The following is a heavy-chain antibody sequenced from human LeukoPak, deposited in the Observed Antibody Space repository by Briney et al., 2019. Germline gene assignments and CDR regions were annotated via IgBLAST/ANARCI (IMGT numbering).Heavy chain of an antibody. CDR3: ARGTYDYVWGSYRIDY. CDR1: GYTFTSYG. V-gene: IGHV1-2*02. CDR2: INPNSGGT. D-gene: IGHD3-16*02. Sequence: ASVKVSCKASGYTFTSYGIRWVRQAPGQGLEWMGWINPNSGGTKYAQKFQGRVTMTRDTSISTAYMELSRLRSDDTAVYYCARGTYDYVWGSYRIDYWGHGNLVTVSS. J-gene: IGHJ4*01.